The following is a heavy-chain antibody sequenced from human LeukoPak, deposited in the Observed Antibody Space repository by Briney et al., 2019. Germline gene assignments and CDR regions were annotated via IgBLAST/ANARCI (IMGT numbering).Heavy chain of an antibody. CDR1: GGSISSGDYY. J-gene: IGHJ6*02. V-gene: IGHV4-30-4*01. Sequence: SETLSLTCTVSGGSISSGDYYWSWIRQPPGKSQEWIGYIYYSGSTYYNPSLKSRVTISVDTSKNQFSLKLSSVTAADTAVYYCARGRYYYGMDVWGQGTTVTVSS. CDR3: ARGRYYYGMDV. CDR2: IYYSGST.